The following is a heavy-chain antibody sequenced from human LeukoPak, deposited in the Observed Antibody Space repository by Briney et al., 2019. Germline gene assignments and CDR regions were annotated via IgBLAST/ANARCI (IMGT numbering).Heavy chain of an antibody. Sequence: SETLSLTCAVYGGSFSGYYWSWVRQPPGKGLEWIGEINHSGSTNYNPSLKSRVTISVDTSKNQFSLKLSSVTAADTAVYYCAREVAARIFYYYGMDVWGQGTTVTVSS. V-gene: IGHV4-34*01. CDR3: AREVAARIFYYYGMDV. CDR1: GGSFSGYY. CDR2: INHSGST. J-gene: IGHJ6*02. D-gene: IGHD6-6*01.